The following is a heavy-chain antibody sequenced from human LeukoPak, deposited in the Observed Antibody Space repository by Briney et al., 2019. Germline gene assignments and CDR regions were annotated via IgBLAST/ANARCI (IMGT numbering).Heavy chain of an antibody. Sequence: SETLSLTCTVSGGSISSGSYYWSWIRQPAGKGLEWIGRIYTSGSTNYNPSLKSRVTISVDTSKNQFSLKLSSVTAADTAVYYCAREAADTAMVSDAFDIWGQGTMVTVSS. D-gene: IGHD5-18*01. CDR3: AREAADTAMVSDAFDI. CDR1: GGSISSGSYY. J-gene: IGHJ3*02. CDR2: IYTSGST. V-gene: IGHV4-61*02.